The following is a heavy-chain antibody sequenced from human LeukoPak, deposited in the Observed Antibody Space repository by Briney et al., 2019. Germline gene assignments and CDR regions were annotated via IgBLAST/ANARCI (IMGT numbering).Heavy chain of an antibody. Sequence: GGSLRPSCAVSGFTFSSYWMSWVRQAPGKGLEWVANIKEDGTEKYYQDSVKGRFTISRDNAENSLYLQMNSLRAEDTAVYYCAREVVLSTSAWFEYWGQGTLVTVSS. CDR2: IKEDGTEK. D-gene: IGHD3-22*01. V-gene: IGHV3-7*01. CDR3: AREVVLSTSAWFEY. CDR1: GFTFSSYW. J-gene: IGHJ4*02.